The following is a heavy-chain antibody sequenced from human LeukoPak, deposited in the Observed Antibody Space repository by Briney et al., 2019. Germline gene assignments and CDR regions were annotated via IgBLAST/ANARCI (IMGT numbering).Heavy chain of an antibody. J-gene: IGHJ4*02. D-gene: IGHD3-9*01. V-gene: IGHV3-21*04. CDR2: ISSSSSYI. CDR1: GFTFSSYS. Sequence: GGSLRLSCAASGFTFSSYSMNWVRQAPGKGLEWVSSISSSSSYIYYADSVKGRFTISRDNSKNTLYLQMNSLRAEDTAVYYCAKDGGYDILTGYYRPYYFDYWGQGTLVTVSS. CDR3: AKDGGYDILTGYYRPYYFDY.